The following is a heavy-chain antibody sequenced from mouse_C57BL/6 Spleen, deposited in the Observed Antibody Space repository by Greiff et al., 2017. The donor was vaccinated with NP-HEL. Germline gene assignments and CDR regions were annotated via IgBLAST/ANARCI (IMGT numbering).Heavy chain of an antibody. D-gene: IGHD1-1*02. CDR3: ARWGYGSNYWYFDV. Sequence: EVQLQQSGPELVKPGASVKISCKASGYSFTDYNMNWVKQSNGKSLEWIGVINPNYGTTSYNQKFKGKATLTVDQSSSTAYKQLNSLTSEDSAVYYCARWGYGSNYWYFDVWGTGTTVTVSS. CDR1: GYSFTDYN. V-gene: IGHV1-39*01. J-gene: IGHJ1*03. CDR2: INPNYGTT.